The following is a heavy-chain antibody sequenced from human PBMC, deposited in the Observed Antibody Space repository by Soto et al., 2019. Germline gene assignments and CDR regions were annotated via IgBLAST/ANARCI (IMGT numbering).Heavy chain of an antibody. Sequence: PGESLKISCKASGYIFTTYWISWVRQMPGKGLEWMGRIDPSDSYTNYSPSFQGHVTISADKSITTAYLQWNSLKASDTAMYYCGRESYYNWFDPWGQGTLVTVSS. CDR3: GRESYYNWFDP. V-gene: IGHV5-10-1*01. D-gene: IGHD3-10*01. J-gene: IGHJ5*02. CDR1: GYIFTTYW. CDR2: IDPSDSYT.